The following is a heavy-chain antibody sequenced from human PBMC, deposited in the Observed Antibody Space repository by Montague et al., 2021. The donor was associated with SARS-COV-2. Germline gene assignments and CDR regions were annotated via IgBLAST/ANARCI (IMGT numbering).Heavy chain of an antibody. Sequence: SETLSLTCSVSGGSFSPYYWTWIRQTPGKGLEWIGYVSHTGSTNYNPSLQSRVSMFVDSSKSQFSLELSSVTAADTAIYYCARFRIWNHLYGMDDWGQGTTVIVSS. J-gene: IGHJ6*02. D-gene: IGHD2-15*01. V-gene: IGHV4-59*12. CDR2: VSHTGST. CDR1: GGSFSPYY. CDR3: ARFRIWNHLYGMDD.